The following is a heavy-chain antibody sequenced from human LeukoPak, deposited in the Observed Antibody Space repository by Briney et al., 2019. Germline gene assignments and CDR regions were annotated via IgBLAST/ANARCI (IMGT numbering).Heavy chain of an antibody. Sequence: GGPLRLSCTASGFNFGDYAMSWFRQAPEKGLEGVGFITNKAFGGTAEYAASVKGRFTISRDDSRSIAYLQMDNLRTEDTGVYYCTRDEYGSGSNFFDYWGQGTLVTVST. CDR2: ITNKAFGGTA. J-gene: IGHJ4*02. D-gene: IGHD2-15*01. V-gene: IGHV3-49*03. CDR3: TRDEYGSGSNFFDY. CDR1: GFNFGDYA.